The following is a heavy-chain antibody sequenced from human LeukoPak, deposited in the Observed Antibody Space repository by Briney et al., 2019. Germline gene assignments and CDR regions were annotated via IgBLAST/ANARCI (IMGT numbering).Heavy chain of an antibody. V-gene: IGHV4-39*07. J-gene: IGHJ4*02. D-gene: IGHD2-21*01. Sequence: SETLSLTRAVYGGSFSSYYWGWIRQPPGKGLEWIGSIYYSGSTYYNPSLKSRVTISVDTSKNQFSLKLSSVTAADTAVYYCARGVILSSPDYWGQGTLVTVSS. CDR1: GGSFSSYY. CDR3: ARGVILSSPDY. CDR2: IYYSGST.